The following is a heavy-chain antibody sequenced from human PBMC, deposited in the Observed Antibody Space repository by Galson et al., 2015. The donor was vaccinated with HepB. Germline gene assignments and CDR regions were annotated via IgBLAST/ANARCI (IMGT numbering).Heavy chain of an antibody. Sequence: SLRLSCAASGLTFSNNWMSWVRQAPGKGLEWVANINQDGSTKYYVDSVKGRFTISRDNAKNSLHLQVNSLRVEDTAVYYCARGGSPKYLDYWGRGTLVTVSS. CDR3: ARGGSPKYLDY. V-gene: IGHV3-7*01. D-gene: IGHD2/OR15-2a*01. J-gene: IGHJ4*02. CDR1: GLTFSNNW. CDR2: INQDGSTK.